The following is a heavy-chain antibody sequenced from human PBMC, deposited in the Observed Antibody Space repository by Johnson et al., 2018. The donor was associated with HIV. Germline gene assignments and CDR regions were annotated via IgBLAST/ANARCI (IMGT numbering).Heavy chain of an antibody. CDR1: GFTFSTYG. CDR3: ARVRAAAVSDAFDI. D-gene: IGHD6-13*01. V-gene: IGHV3-30*02. J-gene: IGHJ3*02. CDR2: IRYAGNSN. Sequence: QVQLVESGGGVVQPGRSLRPSCAASGFTFSTYGMAWVRQAPGKALEWVAFIRYAGNSNYYLDSVKGRFTVSRDNSKNTLYLQRRSLGPEDTALDYCARVRAAAVSDAFDIWGQGTMVTVSS.